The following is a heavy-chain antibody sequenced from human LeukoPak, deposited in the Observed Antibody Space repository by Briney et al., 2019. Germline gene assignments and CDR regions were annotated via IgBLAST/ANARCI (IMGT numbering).Heavy chain of an antibody. J-gene: IGHJ4*02. D-gene: IGHD6-6*01. Sequence: SETLSLTCTVSGGSISSSDYYWGWIRQSPGKGLEWIGTIYYSGNTYYNPSLKSRVAISIDTSKNQFSLKLSSVTAADTAVYYCARGVARSSKFHFSYYFDYWGQGTLVTVSS. V-gene: IGHV4-39*07. CDR3: ARGVARSSKFHFSYYFDY. CDR2: IYYSGNT. CDR1: GGSISSSDYY.